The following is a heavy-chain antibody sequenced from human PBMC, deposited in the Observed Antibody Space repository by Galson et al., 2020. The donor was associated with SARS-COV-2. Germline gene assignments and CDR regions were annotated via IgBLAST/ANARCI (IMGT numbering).Heavy chain of an antibody. CDR1: GFSLSSRGMS. D-gene: IGHD2-2*01. CDR3: ARIRHDGELLPGATEANCYYDGMDV. V-gene: IGHV2-70*01. CDR2: IDWDDEK. Sequence: SGPTLVKPTQSLTLTCTFSGFSLSSRGMSVSWIRQPPGKALEWLAVIDWDDEKFYSTSLKTRLTISKDPSKNQVVLTMTNMDPVDTATYYCARIRHDGELLPGATEANCYYDGMDVWGQGTTVTVSS. J-gene: IGHJ6*02.